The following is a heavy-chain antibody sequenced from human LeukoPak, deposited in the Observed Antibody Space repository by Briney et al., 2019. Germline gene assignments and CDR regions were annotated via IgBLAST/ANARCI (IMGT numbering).Heavy chain of an antibody. CDR2: IYYSGST. CDR1: GGSISSGDYY. J-gene: IGHJ4*02. CDR3: ARGAYDSLLVDY. D-gene: IGHD3-16*01. Sequence: SETLSLTCTVSGGSISSGDYYWSWIRQPPGKGLEWIGYIYYSGSTYYNPSLKSRVTISVDTSKNQFSLKLSSVTAADTAVYYCARGAYDSLLVDYWGQGTLVTVSS. V-gene: IGHV4-30-4*01.